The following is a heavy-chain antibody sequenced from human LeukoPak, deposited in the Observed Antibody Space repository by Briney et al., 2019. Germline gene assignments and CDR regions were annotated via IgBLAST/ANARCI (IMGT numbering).Heavy chain of an antibody. CDR1: GYSFSNYW. CDR2: IYPGDSDS. Sequence: GESLKISCQGSGYSFSNYWIAWVRQLPGKGPEWMAIIYPGDSDSRYSPSFQGHVTISADKSINTAYLHWNSLEASDSAIYYCARSDGNEFAYWGQGTLVTVSS. V-gene: IGHV5-51*01. CDR3: ARSDGNEFAY. J-gene: IGHJ4*02.